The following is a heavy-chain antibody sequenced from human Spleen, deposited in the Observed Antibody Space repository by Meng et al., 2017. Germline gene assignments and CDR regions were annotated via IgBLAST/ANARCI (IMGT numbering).Heavy chain of an antibody. Sequence: GESLKISCAGSGFTFSSNGMHWVRQAPGKGLEWVAVIWFDGGNKYYADSVKGRFTISRDNSKNTLYLQMNSLRAEDTAVYYCARDLSYGYYYFDYWGQGTLVTVSS. CDR3: ARDLSYGYYYFDY. CDR1: GFTFSSNG. CDR2: IWFDGGNK. J-gene: IGHJ4*02. V-gene: IGHV3-33*01. D-gene: IGHD5-18*01.